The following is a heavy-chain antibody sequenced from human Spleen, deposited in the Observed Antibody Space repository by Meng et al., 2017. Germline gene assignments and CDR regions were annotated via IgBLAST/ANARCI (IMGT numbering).Heavy chain of an antibody. CDR3: AGTMIVVTGAFDI. V-gene: IGHV4-59*01. J-gene: IGHJ3*02. D-gene: IGHD3-22*01. Sequence: SETLSLTCAVYGGSISSYYWSWIRQPPGKGLEWIGYIYYSGSTNYNPSLKSRVTISVDTSKNQFSLKLSSVTAADTAVYYCAGTMIVVTGAFDIWGQGTMVTVSS. CDR2: IYYSGST. CDR1: GGSISSYY.